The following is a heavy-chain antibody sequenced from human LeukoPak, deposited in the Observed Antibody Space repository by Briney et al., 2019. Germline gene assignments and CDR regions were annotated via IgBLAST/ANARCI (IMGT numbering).Heavy chain of an antibody. CDR1: GFTFSSYS. CDR3: ARGGYYYDSSGYPDY. D-gene: IGHD3-22*01. J-gene: IGHJ4*02. Sequence: PGGSLRLSCAASGFTFSSYSMNWVRQAPGKGLEWVSYISSSSSTIYYADSVKGRFTISRDNAKNSLYLQMNSLRAEDTAVYYCARGGYYYDSSGYPDYWGQGTLVTVSS. CDR2: ISSSSSTI. V-gene: IGHV3-48*01.